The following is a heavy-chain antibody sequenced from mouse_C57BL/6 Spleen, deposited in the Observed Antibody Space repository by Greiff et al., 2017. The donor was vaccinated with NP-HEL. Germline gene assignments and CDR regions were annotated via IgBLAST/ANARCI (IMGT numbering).Heavy chain of an antibody. D-gene: IGHD1-1*01. J-gene: IGHJ3*01. CDR3: ATPFYYGSSYGWFAY. V-gene: IGHV1-26*01. CDR2: INPNNGGT. CDR1: GYTFTDYY. Sequence: VQLQQSGPELVKPGASVKISCKASGYTFTDYYMNWVKQSHGKSLEWIGDINPNNGGTSYNQKFKGKATLTVDKSSSTAYMELRSLTSEDSAVYYCATPFYYGSSYGWFAYWGQGTLVTVSA.